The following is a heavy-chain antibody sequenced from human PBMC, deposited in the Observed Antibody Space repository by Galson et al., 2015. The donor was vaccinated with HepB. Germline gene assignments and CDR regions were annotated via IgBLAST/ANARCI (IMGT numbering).Heavy chain of an antibody. CDR2: INSDGSST. CDR3: ARVRSRNSSSSLKKYNYYYYYMDV. D-gene: IGHD6-6*01. J-gene: IGHJ6*03. Sequence: SLRLSCAASGFTFSSYWMHWVRQAPGKGLVWVSRINSDGSSTSYADSVKGRFTISRDNAKNTLYLQMNSLRAEDTAVYYCARVRSRNSSSSLKKYNYYYYYMDVWGKGTTVTVSS. V-gene: IGHV3-74*01. CDR1: GFTFSSYW.